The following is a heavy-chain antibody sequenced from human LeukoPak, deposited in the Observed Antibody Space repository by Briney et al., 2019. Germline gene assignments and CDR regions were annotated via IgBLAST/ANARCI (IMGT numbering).Heavy chain of an antibody. J-gene: IGHJ4*02. V-gene: IGHV1-24*01. CDR1: GYTLTELS. CDR2: FDPEDGET. Sequence: APVKVSFKVSGYTLTELSMHWVRQAPGKGLEWMGGFDPEDGETIYAQKFQGRVTTTEDTSTDTAYMELSSLRSEDTAVYYCATLSVKGIVATYFDYWGQGTLVTVSS. D-gene: IGHD5-12*01. CDR3: ATLSVKGIVATYFDY.